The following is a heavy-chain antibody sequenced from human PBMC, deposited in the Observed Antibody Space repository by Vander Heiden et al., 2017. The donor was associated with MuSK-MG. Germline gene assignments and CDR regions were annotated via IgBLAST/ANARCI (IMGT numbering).Heavy chain of an antibody. V-gene: IGHV1-69*05. CDR2: IIPALGTT. CDR1: GGTFSSHG. D-gene: IGHD2-21*01. Sequence: QVQLVQSGAEVKKPGYSVEVSCRSSGGTFSSHGLIWVRQAPGQGLEWMGGIIPALGTTDYSQKFQGRLTITTDRSTGTAYMELSSLRSEDTAVYYCARTWTAYDYWGQGTLVTVSS. CDR3: ARTWTAYDY. J-gene: IGHJ4*02.